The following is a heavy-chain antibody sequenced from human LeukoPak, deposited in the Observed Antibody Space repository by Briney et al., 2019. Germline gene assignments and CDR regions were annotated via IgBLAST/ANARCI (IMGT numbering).Heavy chain of an antibody. D-gene: IGHD3-10*01. CDR2: ISTSGGTT. V-gene: IGHV3-23*01. J-gene: IGHJ4*02. Sequence: GGSLRLSCAASGFTFSSYSMNWVRQAPGKGLEWVSAISTSGGTTYYADSVKGRFTISRDNSKNTLYLQMNSLRGEDTAVYYCAKGSWQDSWGQGTLVTVSS. CDR3: AKGSWQDS. CDR1: GFTFSSYS.